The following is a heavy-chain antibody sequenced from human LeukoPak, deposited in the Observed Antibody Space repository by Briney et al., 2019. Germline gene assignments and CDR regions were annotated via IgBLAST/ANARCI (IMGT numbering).Heavy chain of an antibody. D-gene: IGHD6-13*01. CDR2: IYYSGSA. CDR3: ARKRSNSWQGHFDY. CDR1: GGSISNGDYY. J-gene: IGHJ4*02. Sequence: SETLSLTCTVSGGSISNGDYYWSWIRQPPGKGLEWIGYIYYSGSAYYNPSLQNRVAISVDTSKNQFSLNLTSVTAADTAVYYCARKRSNSWQGHFDYWGQGTLVTVSS. V-gene: IGHV4-30-4*01.